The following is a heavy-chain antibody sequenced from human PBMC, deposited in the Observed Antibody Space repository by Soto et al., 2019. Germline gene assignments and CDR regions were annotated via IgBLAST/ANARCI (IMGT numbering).Heavy chain of an antibody. CDR2: TYYRSKWYN. V-gene: IGHV6-1*01. CDR1: GDSVSSNTAA. D-gene: IGHD1-26*01. Sequence: SQTLSLTCVISGDSVSSNTAAWNWIRQSPSRGLEWLGRTYYRSKWYNDYEVFVKSRITINPDTTKNQFSLQLDSVTPEDTAVYYCARGSSGSNYRKADYYYYGIDVWGQGTMVPVSS. CDR3: ARGSSGSNYRKADYYYYGIDV. J-gene: IGHJ6*02.